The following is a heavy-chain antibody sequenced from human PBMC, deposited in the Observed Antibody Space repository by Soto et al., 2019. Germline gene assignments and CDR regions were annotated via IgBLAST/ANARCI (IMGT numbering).Heavy chain of an antibody. Sequence: PGGSLRLSCAASGFTFSSYSMNWVRQAPGKGLEWVSSISSSSSSIYYADSVKGRFTISRDNAKNTLYLQMNSLRAEDTAVYYCAKEPKLWFGANAFDIWGQGTMVTVSS. CDR3: AKEPKLWFGANAFDI. CDR2: ISSSSSSI. J-gene: IGHJ3*02. V-gene: IGHV3-21*01. CDR1: GFTFSSYS. D-gene: IGHD3-10*01.